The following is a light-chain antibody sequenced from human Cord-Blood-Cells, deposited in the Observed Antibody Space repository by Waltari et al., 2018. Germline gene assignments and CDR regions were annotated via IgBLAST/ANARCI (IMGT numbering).Light chain of an antibody. CDR2: LNSDGSH. CDR1: RGHSSYA. Sequence: QLVLTQSPSASASLGASVKPTCTLSRGHSSYAIAWHQQQPEKGPRYLMKLNSDGSHSKGDGIPDRFSCSSSGAERYLTISSLQAEDEADYYCQTWGTGILVFGGGTKLTVL. J-gene: IGLJ3*02. V-gene: IGLV4-69*01. CDR3: QTWGTGILV.